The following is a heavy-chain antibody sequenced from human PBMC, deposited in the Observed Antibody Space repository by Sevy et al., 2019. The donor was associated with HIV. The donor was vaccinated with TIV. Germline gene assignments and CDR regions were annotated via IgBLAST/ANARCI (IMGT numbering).Heavy chain of an antibody. CDR3: ARDPYARRGFDY. D-gene: IGHD3-16*01. Sequence: ASVKVSCKASGYTFNTFTIHWLRQAPGQSLVWMGWHNPGNGNTKSAQHFRGRVTITRDTSARTAYLELTGLTSEDTAVYFCARDPYARRGFDYWGQGTLVTVSS. CDR2: HNPGNGNT. V-gene: IGHV1-3*01. CDR1: GYTFNTFT. J-gene: IGHJ4*02.